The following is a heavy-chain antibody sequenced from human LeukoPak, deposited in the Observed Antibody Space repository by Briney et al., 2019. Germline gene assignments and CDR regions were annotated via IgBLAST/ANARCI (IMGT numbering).Heavy chain of an antibody. V-gene: IGHV4-39*01. Sequence: SETLSLTCTVSGGSISSSTYYWGWIRRPPGKGLEWIGSIYYSGTTYYNPSLKSRVTVSVDTSKNQFSMHQSTVTAADTAVYYCVRGSTLRHYQYWGQGTLVTVSS. D-gene: IGHD3-16*01. CDR3: VRGSTLRHYQY. CDR2: IYYSGTT. J-gene: IGHJ4*02. CDR1: GGSISSSTYY.